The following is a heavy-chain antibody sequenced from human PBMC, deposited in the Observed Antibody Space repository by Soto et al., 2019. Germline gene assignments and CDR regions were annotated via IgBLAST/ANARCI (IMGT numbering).Heavy chain of an antibody. D-gene: IGHD5-12*01. CDR2: IIPIFGTA. J-gene: IGHJ4*02. V-gene: IGHV1-69*01. Sequence: QVQLVQSGAEVKKPGSSVKVSCKASGSTFSSYAISWVRQAPGQGLEWMGGIIPIFGTANYTQKFQGRVTITADESTSTAYMELSSLRSEDTAVSYCAIDQAVATITGFDYWGQGTLVTVSS. CDR1: GSTFSSYA. CDR3: AIDQAVATITGFDY.